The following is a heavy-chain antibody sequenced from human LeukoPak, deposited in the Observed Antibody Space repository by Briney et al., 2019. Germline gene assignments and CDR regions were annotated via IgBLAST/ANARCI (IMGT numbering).Heavy chain of an antibody. D-gene: IGHD3-22*01. J-gene: IGHJ4*02. CDR3: ARDSHYYESDYYFDY. V-gene: IGHV1-2*02. Sequence: ASVKVSCKASGYTFTGYYIRWVRQAPGQGLEWMGWINPNSGGTNYPQKFQGRVTMTRDTSISTAYMELSGLRSDDTAVYYCARDSHYYESDYYFDYWGQGTLVTVSS. CDR1: GYTFTGYY. CDR2: INPNSGGT.